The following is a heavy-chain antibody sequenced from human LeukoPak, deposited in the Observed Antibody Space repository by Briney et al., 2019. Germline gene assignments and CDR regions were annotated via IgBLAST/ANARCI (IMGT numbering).Heavy chain of an antibody. CDR1: GFSFTTYR. J-gene: IGHJ4*02. Sequence: GESLKISCKGSGFSFTTYRITWVRQTPGKGLEWMGRIDPSDSYSNYSPPFQGHVTISADKSINTAYLQWSSLKASDTAMYYCARLHCSGGSCSPDYWGQGTLVTVSS. CDR2: IDPSDSYS. CDR3: ARLHCSGGSCSPDY. D-gene: IGHD2-15*01. V-gene: IGHV5-10-1*01.